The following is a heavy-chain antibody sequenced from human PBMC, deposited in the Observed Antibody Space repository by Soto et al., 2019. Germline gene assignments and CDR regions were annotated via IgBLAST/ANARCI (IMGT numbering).Heavy chain of an antibody. CDR1: GGTFSSYA. V-gene: IGHV1-69*06. Sequence: QVQLVQSGAEVKKPGSSVQVSCKASGGTFSSYAISWVRQAPGQGLEWMGGIIPIFGTANYAQKFQGRVTITADKSTSTAYMELSSLRSEDTAVYYCARDPSPYYYDSSGYPDYWGQGTLVTVSS. J-gene: IGHJ4*02. D-gene: IGHD3-22*01. CDR2: IIPIFGTA. CDR3: ARDPSPYYYDSSGYPDY.